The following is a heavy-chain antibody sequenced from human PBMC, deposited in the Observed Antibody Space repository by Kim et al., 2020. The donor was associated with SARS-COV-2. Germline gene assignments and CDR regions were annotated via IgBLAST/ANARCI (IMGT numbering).Heavy chain of an antibody. CDR2: ISSSGSTI. J-gene: IGHJ4*02. CDR3: ARFRAFGN. D-gene: IGHD3-10*01. CDR1: GFTFSNYE. Sequence: GGSLRLSCAASGFTFSNYEMNWVRQAPGKGLEWVSYISSSGSTIYYVDSVKGRFTISRDDGKNSLYLQMNSLRADDTAVYYCARFRAFGNWGQGTLVTVSS. V-gene: IGHV3-48*03.